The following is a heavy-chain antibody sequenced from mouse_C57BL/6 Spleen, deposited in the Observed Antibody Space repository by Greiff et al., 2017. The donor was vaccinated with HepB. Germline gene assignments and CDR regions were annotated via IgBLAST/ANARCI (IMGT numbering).Heavy chain of an antibody. D-gene: IGHD5-1*01. CDR1: GYSITSGYY. CDR2: ISYDGSN. CDR3: ARMRSNYVDY. J-gene: IGHJ2*01. V-gene: IGHV3-6*01. Sequence: EVKLQESGPGLVKPSQSLSLTCSVTGYSITSGYYWNWIRQFPGNKLEWMGYISYDGSNNYNPSLKNRISITRDTSKNQFFLKLNSVTTEDTATYYCARMRSNYVDYWGQGTTLTVSS.